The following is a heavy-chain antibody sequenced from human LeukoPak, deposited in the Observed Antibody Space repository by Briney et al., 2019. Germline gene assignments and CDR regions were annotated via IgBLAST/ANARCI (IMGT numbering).Heavy chain of an antibody. CDR2: ISAYNGNT. J-gene: IGHJ4*02. D-gene: IGHD1-26*01. V-gene: IGHV1-18*01. Sequence: ASVKVSCKASGCTFTSYGISWVRQAPGQGLEWMGWISAYNGNTKYVQKLQGRVTMTTDTSTSTAYMELRSLRSDDTAVYYCARAVGGSYSKGGFDYWGQGTLVTVSS. CDR1: GCTFTSYG. CDR3: ARAVGGSYSKGGFDY.